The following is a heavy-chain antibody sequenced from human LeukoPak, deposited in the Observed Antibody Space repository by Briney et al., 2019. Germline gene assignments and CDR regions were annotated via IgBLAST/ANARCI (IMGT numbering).Heavy chain of an antibody. Sequence: PGGSLRLSCAASGFTFSSSWMSWVRQAPGKGLEWVANIKEDGSEKCYVEPVKGRFSISRDNAKNSLYLQMNSLRVEDTAVYYCTRGRLTMTWGQGTLITVSP. CDR2: IKEDGSEK. CDR3: TRGRLTMT. D-gene: IGHD3-22*01. CDR1: GFTFSSSW. V-gene: IGHV3-7*01. J-gene: IGHJ5*02.